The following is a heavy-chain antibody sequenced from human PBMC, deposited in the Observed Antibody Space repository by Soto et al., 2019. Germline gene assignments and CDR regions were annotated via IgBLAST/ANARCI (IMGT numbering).Heavy chain of an antibody. Sequence: ASVKVSCKASGYTFTSFYVHWVRQAPGQGLEWMGISNPSGDITNYARKFQGRITMTRDTSTSTVYMELSSLRSEDTAVYYCVRDRDYYVGSGFWLFDYWGQGTLVTVSS. J-gene: IGHJ4*02. D-gene: IGHD3-22*01. CDR1: GYTFTSFY. V-gene: IGHV1-46*01. CDR2: SNPSGDIT. CDR3: VRDRDYYVGSGFWLFDY.